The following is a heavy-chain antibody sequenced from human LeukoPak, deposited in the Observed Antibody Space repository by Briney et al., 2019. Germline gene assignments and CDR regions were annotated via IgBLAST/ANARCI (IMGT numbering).Heavy chain of an antibody. CDR3: ARGQGTVTTH. J-gene: IGHJ4*02. D-gene: IGHD4-17*01. CDR1: GGSISSSSYY. V-gene: IGHV4-39*01. CDR2: IYYSGST. Sequence: SETLSLTCTVSGGSISSSSYYWGWIRQPPGKGLEWIGSIYYSGSTYYNPSLKSRVTISVDTSKNQFSLKLSSVTAADAAVYYCARGQGTVTTHWGQGTLVTVSS.